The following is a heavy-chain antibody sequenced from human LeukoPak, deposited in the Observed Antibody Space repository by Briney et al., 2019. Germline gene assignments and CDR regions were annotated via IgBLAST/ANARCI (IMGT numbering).Heavy chain of an antibody. CDR3: ARYCSSTSCYGHDAFDI. J-gene: IGHJ3*02. CDR1: GGSLRTHY. CDR2: IYYSGST. D-gene: IGHD2-2*01. Sequence: PSETLSLTCTVSGGSLRTHYWSWMRQSPGKEVEWIGYIYYSGSTNFNPSLKSRVTFSVETSKNKFSLNMSSVTAANTAVYYCARYCSSTSCYGHDAFDIWGQGTMVTVSS. V-gene: IGHV4-59*11.